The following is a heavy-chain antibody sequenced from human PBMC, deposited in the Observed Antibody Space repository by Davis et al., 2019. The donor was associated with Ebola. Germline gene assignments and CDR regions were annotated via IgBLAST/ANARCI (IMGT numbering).Heavy chain of an antibody. CDR2: IDYSGRT. CDR1: GSSISSYH. CDR3: ARHGSSGWFDY. J-gene: IGHJ4*02. V-gene: IGHV4-59*08. Sequence: MPSETLSLTCTVSGSSISSYHWSWMRQPPGKGLEWIGYIDYSGRTNYNPSLKSRVTISVDTSKNQFSLKLSSVTAADTAVYYCARHGSSGWFDYWGQGTLVTVSS. D-gene: IGHD6-19*01.